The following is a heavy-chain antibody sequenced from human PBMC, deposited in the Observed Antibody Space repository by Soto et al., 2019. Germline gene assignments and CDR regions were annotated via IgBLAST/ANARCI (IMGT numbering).Heavy chain of an antibody. CDR2: IIPIFGTA. CDR1: GGTFSSYA. D-gene: IGHD4-17*01. CDR3: ARDMGKDYGDYHLLETNYDYYGMDV. Sequence: QVQLVQSGAEVKKPGSSVKVSCKASGGTFSSYAISWVRQAPGQGLEWMGGIIPIFGTANYAQKFQGRVTITADEYTSTAYMELSSLRTEDTAEYYCARDMGKDYGDYHLLETNYDYYGMDVWGQGTTVTVSS. J-gene: IGHJ6*02. V-gene: IGHV1-69*01.